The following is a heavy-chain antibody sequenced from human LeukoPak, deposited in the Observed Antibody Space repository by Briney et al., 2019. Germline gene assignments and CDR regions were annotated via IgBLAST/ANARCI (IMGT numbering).Heavy chain of an antibody. CDR2: INTSTGNP. V-gene: IGHV7-4-1*02. CDR1: GYTFTSYA. J-gene: IGHJ4*02. Sequence: EASVKVSCKTSGYTFTSYAMNWVRQAPGQGLEWMGWINTSTGNPTYAQGFTGRFVFSLDTSVSTAYLQISSLKAEDTAVYYCAREVTWIQHYWGQGTLVTVSS. D-gene: IGHD5-18*01. CDR3: AREVTWIQHY.